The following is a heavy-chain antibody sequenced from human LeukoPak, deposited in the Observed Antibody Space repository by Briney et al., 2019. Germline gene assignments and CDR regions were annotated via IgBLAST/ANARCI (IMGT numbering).Heavy chain of an antibody. V-gene: IGHV1-18*01. Sequence: GASVKVSCKASGYTFTSYGISWVRQAPGQGLEWMGWISAYNGNTNYAQKLQGRVTMTTDTSTSTAYMELRSLRSDDTAVYYCAREYSSGWFGNPYYYYGMDVWGQGTTVTVSS. CDR1: GYTFTSYG. CDR3: AREYSSGWFGNPYYYYGMDV. D-gene: IGHD6-19*01. J-gene: IGHJ6*02. CDR2: ISAYNGNT.